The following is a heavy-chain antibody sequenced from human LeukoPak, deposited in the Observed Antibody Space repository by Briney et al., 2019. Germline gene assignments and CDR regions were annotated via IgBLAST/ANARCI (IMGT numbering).Heavy chain of an antibody. J-gene: IGHJ4*02. CDR3: ARGLLLRYSSSWYNY. CDR2: INPNSGGT. Sequence: ASVTVSCKASGYTFTGYYMHWVRQAPGQGLEWMGWINPNSGGTNYAQKFQGRVTMTRDTSISTAYMELSRLRSDDTAVYYWARGLLLRYSSSWYNYWAQGTLVTVSS. D-gene: IGHD6-13*01. V-gene: IGHV1-2*02. CDR1: GYTFTGYY.